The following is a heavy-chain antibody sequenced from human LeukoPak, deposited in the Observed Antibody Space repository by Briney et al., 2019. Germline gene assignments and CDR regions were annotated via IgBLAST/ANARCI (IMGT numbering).Heavy chain of an antibody. CDR3: ARHSVQLWSMYYFDY. CDR1: GFTLISYS. CDR2: ISSSGSYI. V-gene: IGHV3-21*01. Sequence: GGSLRLSCAASGFTLISYSMNWVRKAPGKGLKWFSSISSSGSYIYYADSVKGRFTISRDNAKNSLYLQMNSLRAEDTAVYYCARHSVQLWSMYYFDYWGQGTLVTVSS. J-gene: IGHJ4*02. D-gene: IGHD5-18*01.